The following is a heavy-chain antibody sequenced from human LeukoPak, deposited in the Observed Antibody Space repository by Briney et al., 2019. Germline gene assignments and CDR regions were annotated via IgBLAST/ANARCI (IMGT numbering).Heavy chain of an antibody. CDR2: IHWNGGRT. CDR1: GFTFDNYG. CDR3: ARGYYYYMDV. V-gene: IGHV3-20*04. J-gene: IGHJ6*03. Sequence: GGSLRLSCAASGFTFDNYGINWVRQAPGKGLEWVSRIHWNGGRTGYADSVKGRFTISRDNAKNSVFLQMNSLRSEDTAVYYCARGYYYYMDVWGKGTTVTVSS.